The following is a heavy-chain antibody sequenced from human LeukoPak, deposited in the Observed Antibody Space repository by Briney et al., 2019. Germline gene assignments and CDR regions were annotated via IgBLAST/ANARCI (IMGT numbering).Heavy chain of an antibody. Sequence: ASMKLSCKTSGFTFTGYYMHWVRQAPGQGLEWMGRVNPNTGGTNYAQMFQGRVTMTRDTSISTAYMELSRLTSDDTAVYYCARDSYGGNWSLGYWGQGTLVTVSS. CDR3: ARDSYGGNWSLGY. CDR2: VNPNTGGT. J-gene: IGHJ4*02. V-gene: IGHV1-2*06. D-gene: IGHD4-23*01. CDR1: GFTFTGYY.